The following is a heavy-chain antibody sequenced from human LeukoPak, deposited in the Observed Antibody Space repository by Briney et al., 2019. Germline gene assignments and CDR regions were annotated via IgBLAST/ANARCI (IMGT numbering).Heavy chain of an antibody. V-gene: IGHV4-59*01. J-gene: IGHJ4*02. CDR1: GGSISSYY. D-gene: IGHD3-10*01. Sequence: PSETLSLTCTVSGGSISSYYWSWIRQPPGKGLEWIGYIYYSGSTNYNPSLKSRVTISVDTSKNQFSLKLSSVTAADTAVYYCASSTYGSGSYLGYWGQGTLVTVSS. CDR3: ASSTYGSGSYLGY. CDR2: IYYSGST.